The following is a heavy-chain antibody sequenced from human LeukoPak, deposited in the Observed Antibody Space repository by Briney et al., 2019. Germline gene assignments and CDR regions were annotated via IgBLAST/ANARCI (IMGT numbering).Heavy chain of an antibody. J-gene: IGHJ6*02. Sequence: GESLKISSKGSGYSFTSHWIGWVRQMPGKGLERMGIIYPGDSDTRYSPSFQGHVTISADKSISTAYLQWSSLKASDTAIYYCARIQGYCSSTNCLGMDVWGQGTTVTVSS. CDR3: ARIQGYCSSTNCLGMDV. CDR1: GYSFTSHW. CDR2: IYPGDSDT. V-gene: IGHV5-51*01. D-gene: IGHD2-2*01.